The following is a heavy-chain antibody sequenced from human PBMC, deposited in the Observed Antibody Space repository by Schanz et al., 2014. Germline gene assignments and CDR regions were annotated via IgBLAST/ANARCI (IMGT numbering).Heavy chain of an antibody. CDR3: ARDHTTESYYSAGPPIDY. D-gene: IGHD1-26*01. CDR2: VSRSTPDI. J-gene: IGHJ4*02. CDR1: GFTFSSYS. Sequence: EVQLLESGGGLVEPGGSLRLSCAASGFTFSSYSMNWVRQAPGKGLEWVSYVSRSTPDIYYADSVKGRFTISRDNSKNTVHLQMNSLRAEDTAVYYCARDHTTESYYSAGPPIDYWGQGTLLTVSS. V-gene: IGHV3-48*01.